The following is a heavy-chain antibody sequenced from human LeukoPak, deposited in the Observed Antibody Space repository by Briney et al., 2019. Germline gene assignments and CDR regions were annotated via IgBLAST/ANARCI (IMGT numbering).Heavy chain of an antibody. CDR2: INPNSGGT. CDR1: GYTFTGYY. J-gene: IGHJ6*03. V-gene: IGHV1-2*02. Sequence: GASAKVSCKASGYTFTGYYMHWVRQAPGQGLEWMGWINPNSGGTNYAQKFQGRVTMTRDTSISTAYMELSRLRSDDTAVYYCARRAYCGGDCFALYYYYYMDVWGKGTTVTVSS. D-gene: IGHD2-21*02. CDR3: ARRAYCGGDCFALYYYYYMDV.